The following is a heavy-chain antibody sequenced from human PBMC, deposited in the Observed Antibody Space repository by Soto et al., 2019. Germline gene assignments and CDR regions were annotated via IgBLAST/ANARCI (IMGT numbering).Heavy chain of an antibody. CDR2: ISYDGSNK. Sequence: GGSLRLSCAASGFTFSSYAMHWVRQAPGKGLEWVAVISYDGSNKYYADSVKGRFTISRDNSKNTLYLQMNSLRAEDTAVYYCARDSGSSEAFDYWGQGTLVTVSS. CDR1: GFTFSSYA. CDR3: ARDSGSSEAFDY. D-gene: IGHD1-26*01. J-gene: IGHJ4*02. V-gene: IGHV3-30-3*01.